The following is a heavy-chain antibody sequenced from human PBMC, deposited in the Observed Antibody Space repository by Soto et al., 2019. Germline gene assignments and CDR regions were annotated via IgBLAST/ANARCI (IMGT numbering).Heavy chain of an antibody. CDR2: ISSSSSTI. V-gene: IGHV3-48*02. CDR3: ARLRETNYYYYGMDV. Sequence: GGSLRLSCAASGFTFSSYSMNWVRQAPGKGLEWVSYISSSSSTIYYADSVKGRFTISRDNAKNSLYLQMNSLRDEDTAVYYCARLRETNYYYYGMDVWGQGTTVTVSS. CDR1: GFTFSSYS. J-gene: IGHJ6*02.